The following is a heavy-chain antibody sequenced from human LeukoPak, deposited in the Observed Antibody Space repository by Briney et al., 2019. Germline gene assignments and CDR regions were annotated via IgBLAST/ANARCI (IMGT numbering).Heavy chain of an antibody. CDR1: GLTFTDFW. D-gene: IGHD2-2*01. V-gene: IGHV3-7*01. CDR3: SGRDSSRSPRAY. J-gene: IGHJ4*02. CDR2: INPDGNEK. Sequence: GGSLRLSCAASGLTFTDFWMNWVRLTPGRGLEWLANINPDGNEKYYVDSVKGRFAISRDNAQNEVYLEMNSLRAEDTGVYYCSGRDSSRSPRAYWGQGTLVSVSS.